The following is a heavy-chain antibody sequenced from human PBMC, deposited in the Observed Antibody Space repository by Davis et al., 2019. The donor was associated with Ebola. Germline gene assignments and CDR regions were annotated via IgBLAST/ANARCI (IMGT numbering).Heavy chain of an antibody. Sequence: MPSETLSLTCAISGDSVSSNTAAWNWIRQSPSRGLEWLGRTYYRSKWFVDYAVSVKSRMTINSDTSKNQFSLNLSSVTPEDTAVYYCARDPPYDQGYDYWGQGILVTVSS. J-gene: IGHJ4*02. V-gene: IGHV6-1*01. D-gene: IGHD3-22*01. CDR3: ARDPPYDQGYDY. CDR2: TYYRSKWFV. CDR1: GDSVSSNTAA.